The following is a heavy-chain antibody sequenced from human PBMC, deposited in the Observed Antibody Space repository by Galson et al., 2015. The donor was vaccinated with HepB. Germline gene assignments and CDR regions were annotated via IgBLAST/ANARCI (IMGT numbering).Heavy chain of an antibody. CDR1: GFTFSSYG. Sequence: SLRLSCAASGFTFSSYGMHWVRQAPGKGLEWVAVIWYDGSNKYYADSVKGRFTISRDNSKNTLYLQMNSLRAEDTAVYYCARTRANWRDARYFDYWGQGTLVTVSS. CDR3: ARTRANWRDARYFDY. V-gene: IGHV3-33*01. J-gene: IGHJ4*02. D-gene: IGHD1-20*01. CDR2: IWYDGSNK.